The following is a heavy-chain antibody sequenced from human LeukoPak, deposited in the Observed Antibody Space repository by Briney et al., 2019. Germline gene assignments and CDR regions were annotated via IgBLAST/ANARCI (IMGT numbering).Heavy chain of an antibody. CDR3: AIIVWFGDLDAFDI. J-gene: IGHJ3*02. CDR1: GYTFTSYG. CDR2: ISAYNGNT. D-gene: IGHD3-10*01. V-gene: IGHV1-18*01. Sequence: ASVKVSCKASGYTFTSYGISWVRQAPGQGLEWMGWISAYNGNTNYAQKLQGRDTMTTDTSTSTAYMELRSLRSDDTAVYYCAIIVWFGDLDAFDIWGQGTMVTVSS.